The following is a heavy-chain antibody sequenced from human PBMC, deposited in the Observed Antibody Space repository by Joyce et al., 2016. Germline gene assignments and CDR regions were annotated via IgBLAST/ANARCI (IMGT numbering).Heavy chain of an antibody. J-gene: IGHJ4*02. CDR2: ISSSSSFI. CDR1: GFTFSSYS. Sequence: EVQLVESGGGLVKPGGSLRLSCAASGFTFSSYSMNLVRQAPGKGLEWVSSISSSSSFIYYADSVKGRFTISRDNAKNSLYLQMNSLRAEDTAVYYCASGYSGYDFEAYFDYWGQGTLVTVSS. V-gene: IGHV3-21*01. CDR3: ASGYSGYDFEAYFDY. D-gene: IGHD5-12*01.